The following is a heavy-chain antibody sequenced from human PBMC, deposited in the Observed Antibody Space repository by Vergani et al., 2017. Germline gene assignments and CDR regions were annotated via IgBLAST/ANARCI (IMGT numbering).Heavy chain of an antibody. J-gene: IGHJ4*02. CDR1: GFTFSSYS. CDR3: ARSLVAGKGGY. D-gene: IGHD6-19*01. Sequence: DVQLVESGGDLVQPGGSLRLSCAASGFTFSSYSMNWVRQAPGKGLEWISYISTTSDTIYYADSVRGRFTISRDNAKNSLYLGINSLRVEDTAVYFCARSLVAGKGGYWGQGTRVAVSS. CDR2: ISTTSDTI. V-gene: IGHV3-48*01.